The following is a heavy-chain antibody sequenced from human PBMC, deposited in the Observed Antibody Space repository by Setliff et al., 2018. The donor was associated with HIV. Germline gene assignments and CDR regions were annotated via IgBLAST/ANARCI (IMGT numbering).Heavy chain of an antibody. CDR2: IYYSGIT. V-gene: IGHV4-39*01. J-gene: IGHJ5*01. CDR1: GGSISSGGYY. Sequence: SETLSLTCTVSGGSISSGGYYWSWIRQHPGKGLEWIGYIYYSGITHYNPSLKSRVTVSLDTSKNQFSLTLTSMTATDTAVYYCARHLTGRLFDSWGQGTLVTVSS. CDR3: ARHLTGRLFDS.